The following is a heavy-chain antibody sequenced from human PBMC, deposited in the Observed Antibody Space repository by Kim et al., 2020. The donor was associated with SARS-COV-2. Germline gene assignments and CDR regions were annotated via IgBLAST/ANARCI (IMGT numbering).Heavy chain of an antibody. J-gene: IGHJ4*01. CDR3: ARALSPSTSWYY. Sequence: SETLSLTCTVSGGSITSHYWSWIRQPPGKGLEWIGYIYYTGSTNYNPSLKSRVTFSVDTSKNQFSLKLNSVTSADTAVYYCARALSPSTSWYYWGRGILVTVSS. D-gene: IGHD6-13*01. V-gene: IGHV4-59*11. CDR2: IYYTGST. CDR1: GGSITSHY.